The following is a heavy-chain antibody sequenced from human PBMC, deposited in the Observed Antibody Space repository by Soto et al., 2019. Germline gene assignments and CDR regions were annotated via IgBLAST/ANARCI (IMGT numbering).Heavy chain of an antibody. CDR1: GGSISSYY. Sequence: SETLSLTCTVSGGSISSYYWSWIRQPPGKGLEWIGYIYYSGSTNYNPSLKSRVTISVDTSKNQFSLKLSSVTAADTAVYYCARLEVDILTGYPYYFDYWGQGTLVTVSS. J-gene: IGHJ4*02. CDR3: ARLEVDILTGYPYYFDY. CDR2: IYYSGST. D-gene: IGHD3-9*01. V-gene: IGHV4-59*08.